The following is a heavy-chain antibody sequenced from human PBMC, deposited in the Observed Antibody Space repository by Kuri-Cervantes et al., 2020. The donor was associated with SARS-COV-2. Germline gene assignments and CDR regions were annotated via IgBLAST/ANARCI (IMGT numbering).Heavy chain of an antibody. D-gene: IGHD4-17*01. CDR2: INHSGST. CDR1: GGSISSSSYY. J-gene: IGHJ6*03. Sequence: SETLSLTCTVSGGSISSSSYYWGWIRQPAGKGLEWIGEINHSGSTNYNPSLKSRVTIPVDTSKNQFSLKLSSVTAADKAVYYCARGQTPLKYGEDDYYYYYMDVWGKGTTVTVSS. CDR3: ARGQTPLKYGEDDYYYYYMDV. V-gene: IGHV4-61*05.